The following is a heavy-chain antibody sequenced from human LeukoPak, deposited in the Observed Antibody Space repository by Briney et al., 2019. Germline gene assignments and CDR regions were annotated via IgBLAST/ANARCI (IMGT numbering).Heavy chain of an antibody. CDR3: TRDGGQSGNTAFEI. CDR2: SRRKSMSYTT. J-gene: IGHJ3*02. D-gene: IGHD3-16*01. V-gene: IGHV3-72*01. CDR1: GLTLSDII. Sequence: GGSLRLSCTASGLTLSDIIIDWVREAPGEGLEWVGRSRRKSMSYTTEYAASVKDRLTLSRDDSQNSQHLQMNTLETEDTAVYFCTRDGGQSGNTAFEICGQGTTVTVSS.